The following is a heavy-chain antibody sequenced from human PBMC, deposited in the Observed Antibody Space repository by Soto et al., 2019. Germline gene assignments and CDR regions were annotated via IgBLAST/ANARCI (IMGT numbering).Heavy chain of an antibody. V-gene: IGHV4-59*01. Sequence: LSLTCTVSGGSISTYYWSWIRQPPGKGLEWIGYIDYSGRTNYSPSLKSRVTISIDTSQKQFSLKLSSVTAADTAVYYCARDHRYCSSTSCPGGLDVWGQGTTVTVSS. J-gene: IGHJ6*02. CDR1: GGSISTYY. D-gene: IGHD2-2*01. CDR3: ARDHRYCSSTSCPGGLDV. CDR2: IDYSGRT.